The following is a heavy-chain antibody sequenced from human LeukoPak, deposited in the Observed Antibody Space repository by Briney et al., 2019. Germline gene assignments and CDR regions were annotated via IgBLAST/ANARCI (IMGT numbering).Heavy chain of an antibody. J-gene: IGHJ6*02. CDR3: ARDYQAARPISGYYYYYYYGMDV. D-gene: IGHD6-6*01. CDR1: GFTFSSYE. CDR2: ISSSGSTI. Sequence: GGSLRLSCAASGFTFSSYEMNWVRQAPGKGLEWVSYISSSGSTIYYADSVKGRFTISRDNAKSSLYLQMNSLRAEDTAVYYCARDYQAARPISGYYYYYYYGMDVWGQGTTVTVSS. V-gene: IGHV3-48*03.